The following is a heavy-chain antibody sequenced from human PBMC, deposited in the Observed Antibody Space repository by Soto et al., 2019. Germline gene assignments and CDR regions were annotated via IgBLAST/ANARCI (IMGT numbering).Heavy chain of an antibody. V-gene: IGHV4-4*02. CDR2: VYHTGDT. Sequence: QVQLQESGPRLVKPSGSLSLTCGVSGGTVASSHWWSWVRQSPGGGLEWIRNVYHTGDTNFNPSLQSRVTISVDKSNNQFSLRLNSPTAAYTAVYFCAREIVTAGGNNYFDPWGPGTLVTVSS. D-gene: IGHD2-21*02. J-gene: IGHJ5*02. CDR1: GGTVASSHW. CDR3: AREIVTAGGNNYFDP.